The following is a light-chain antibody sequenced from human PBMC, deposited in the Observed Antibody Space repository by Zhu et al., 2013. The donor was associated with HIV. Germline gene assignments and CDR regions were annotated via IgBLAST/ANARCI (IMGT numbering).Light chain of an antibody. CDR2: AAS. Sequence: AIRMTQSPSSFSASTGDRVTITCRASQGINNYLAWYQQKPGKAPKLLISAASSLQSGVPSRFSGSGSGTDFTLTISCLQSEDFATYYCQKYNSVPPIFTFGPGTKVDIK. J-gene: IGKJ3*01. V-gene: IGKV1-8*01. CDR1: QGINNY. CDR3: QKYNSVPPIFT.